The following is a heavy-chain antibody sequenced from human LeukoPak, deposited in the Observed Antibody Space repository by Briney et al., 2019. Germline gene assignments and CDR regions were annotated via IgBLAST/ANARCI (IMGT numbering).Heavy chain of an antibody. CDR3: AADRERDPSCYYLV. V-gene: IGHV3-23*01. Sequence: GGSLRLSCAASAFTFSNYAMSWVRQAPGKGLEWVSGISGGGGSTSYTDSVKGRFTISRDNSKNTLYLQMNSLRAEDSAVYYCAADRERDPSCYYLVGGQGTLITVSS. CDR2: ISGGGGST. CDR1: AFTFSNYA. D-gene: IGHD3-22*01. J-gene: IGHJ1*01.